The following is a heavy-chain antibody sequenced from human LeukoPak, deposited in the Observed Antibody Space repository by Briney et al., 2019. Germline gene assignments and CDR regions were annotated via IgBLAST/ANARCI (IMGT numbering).Heavy chain of an antibody. V-gene: IGHV1-69*06. CDR3: ARATVRITMVRGVASPPVY. CDR1: GYTFSSYA. CDR2: IIPIFGTA. J-gene: IGHJ4*02. D-gene: IGHD3-10*01. Sequence: SVKVSCKASGYTFSSYAISWVRQAPGQGLEWMGGIIPIFGTANYAQKFQGRVTITADKSTSTAYMELSSLRSEDTAVYYCARATVRITMVRGVASPPVYWGQGTLVTVSS.